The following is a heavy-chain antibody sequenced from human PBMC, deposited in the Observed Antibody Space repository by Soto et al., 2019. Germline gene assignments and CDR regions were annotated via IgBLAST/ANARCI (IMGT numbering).Heavy chain of an antibody. CDR3: ARDKRSTSASLDP. D-gene: IGHD2-2*01. J-gene: IGHJ5*02. Sequence: GSLRLSCAASGFTFSRYGMHLVRQAPGKGLWWVAVIWYNGNNKYYEHCVKGRFTIPPDNPKNTLCQQMNSLRAEDPAVYYCARDKRSTSASLDPWGQGTLVTVSS. CDR1: GFTFSRYG. CDR2: IWYNGNNK. V-gene: IGHV3-33*08.